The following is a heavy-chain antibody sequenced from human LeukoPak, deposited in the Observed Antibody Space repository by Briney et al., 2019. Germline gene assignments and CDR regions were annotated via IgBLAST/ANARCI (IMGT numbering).Heavy chain of an antibody. D-gene: IGHD2-8*01. CDR3: ARQEGLYEFDY. CDR2: IHYRGTT. CDR1: GGSISSNSHY. V-gene: IGHV4-39*01. J-gene: IGHJ4*02. Sequence: SETLSLTCTVSGGSISSNSHYWGWIRHPPGKGLEWIGSIHYRGTTYYNPSLKSRVTISVDTSTNHFSLRLSSVTAADTAVYHCARQEGLYEFDYWGQGTLVTVSS.